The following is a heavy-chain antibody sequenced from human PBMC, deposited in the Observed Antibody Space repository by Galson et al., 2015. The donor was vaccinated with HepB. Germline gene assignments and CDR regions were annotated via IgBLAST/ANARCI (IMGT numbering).Heavy chain of an antibody. J-gene: IGHJ4*02. CDR3: AKVRVLRLLEWLSDFDY. Sequence: SLRLSCAASGFTFSSYAMSWVRQAPGKGLEWVSAISGSGGSTYYADSVKGRFTISRDNSKNTLYLQMNSLRAEDTAVYYCAKVRVLRLLEWLSDFDYWGQGTLVTVSS. CDR2: ISGSGGST. V-gene: IGHV3-23*01. D-gene: IGHD3-3*01. CDR1: GFTFSSYA.